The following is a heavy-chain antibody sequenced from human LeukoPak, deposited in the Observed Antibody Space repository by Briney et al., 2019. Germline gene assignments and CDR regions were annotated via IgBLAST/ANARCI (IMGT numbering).Heavy chain of an antibody. CDR1: GYTFTGYY. CDR2: INPNSGGT. CDR3: ARDHPRAIFGVVISYGMDV. D-gene: IGHD3-3*01. J-gene: IGHJ6*02. V-gene: IGHV1-2*02. Sequence: GASVKVSCKASGYTFTGYYMHWVRQAPGQGLEWMGWINPNSGGTNYAQKFQGRVTMTRDTSISTAYMVLSRLRSDDTAVYYCARDHPRAIFGVVISYGMDVWGQGTTVTVSS.